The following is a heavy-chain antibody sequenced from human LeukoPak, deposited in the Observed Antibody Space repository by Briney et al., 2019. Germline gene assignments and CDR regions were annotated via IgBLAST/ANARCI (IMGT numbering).Heavy chain of an antibody. CDR3: ARVGPTYYYDSSGYQTPG. Sequence: ASVKVSCKASGYTFTSYGISWVRQAPGQGLEWMGWINPNSGGTNYAQKFQGRVTMTRDTSISTAYMELSRLRSDDTAVYYCARVGPTYYYDSSGYQTPGWGQGTLVTVSS. CDR1: GYTFTSYG. J-gene: IGHJ4*02. V-gene: IGHV1-2*02. D-gene: IGHD3-22*01. CDR2: INPNSGGT.